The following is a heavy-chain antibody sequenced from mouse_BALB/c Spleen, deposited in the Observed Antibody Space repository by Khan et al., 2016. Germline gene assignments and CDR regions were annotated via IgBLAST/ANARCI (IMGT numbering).Heavy chain of an antibody. CDR3: ASQDSAGPWFAY. CDR2: INPSTGYT. Sequence: QVQLQQSGAELAKPGASVKMSCKASGYTFTSYWMHWVKQRPGQGLEWIGYINPSTGYTEYNQKFKDKATLTADKSSSTSYMQLSSLTSADSAVYYCASQDSAGPWFAYWGQGTLVTVSA. D-gene: IGHD3-2*01. J-gene: IGHJ3*01. CDR1: GYTFTSYW. V-gene: IGHV1-7*01.